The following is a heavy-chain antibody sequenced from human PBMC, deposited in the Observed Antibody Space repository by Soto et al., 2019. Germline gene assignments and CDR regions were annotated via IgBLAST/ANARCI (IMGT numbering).Heavy chain of an antibody. J-gene: IGHJ4*02. CDR1: GFTFSSYG. V-gene: IGHV3-30*03. CDR2: ISYDETKK. D-gene: IGHD5-18*01. Sequence: GGSLRLSCAASGFTFSSYGMHGVRQAPGKGLEWVALISYDETKKYYADSVKGRFTISRDNFKNTLYLQMNSLRAEDTAVYYCARWNVQHDSYGYFWGQGTLVTVSS. CDR3: ARWNVQHDSYGYF.